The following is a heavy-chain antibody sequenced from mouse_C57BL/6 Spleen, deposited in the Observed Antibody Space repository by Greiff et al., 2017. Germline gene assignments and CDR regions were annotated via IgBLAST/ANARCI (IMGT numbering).Heavy chain of an antibody. CDR3: ARYDGASFAY. CDR1: GYTFTSYW. V-gene: IGHV1-64*01. Sequence: QVQLQQPGAELVKPGASVKLSCKASGYTFTSYWMHWVKQRPGQGLEWIGMIHPNSGSTNYNEKFKSKATLTVDKSSSTAYLQLSSLTAEDSAVYYCARYDGASFAYWGQGTLVTVSA. J-gene: IGHJ3*01. D-gene: IGHD1-1*02. CDR2: IHPNSGST.